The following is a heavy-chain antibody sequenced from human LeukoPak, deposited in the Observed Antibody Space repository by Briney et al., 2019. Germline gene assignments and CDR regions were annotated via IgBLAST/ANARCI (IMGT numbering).Heavy chain of an antibody. J-gene: IGHJ4*02. V-gene: IGHV3-48*03. CDR2: ISSSGSTI. D-gene: IGHD3-3*01. CDR3: ARGSYRVVPFDY. Sequence: GGSLRLSCAASGFTFSSYEMNWVRQAPGKGLEWVSYISSSGSTIYYADSVKGRFTISRDNAKNSLYLQMNSLRAEDTAVYYCARGSYRVVPFDYWGQGTLVTVSS. CDR1: GFTFSSYE.